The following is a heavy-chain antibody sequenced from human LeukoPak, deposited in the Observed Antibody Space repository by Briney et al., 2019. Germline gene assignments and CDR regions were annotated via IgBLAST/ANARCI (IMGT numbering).Heavy chain of an antibody. D-gene: IGHD2-8*02. CDR1: GFTFSTFA. CDR2: IFPSGGEI. J-gene: IGHJ4*02. V-gene: IGHV3-23*01. Sequence: PGGSLRLSCAASGFTFSTFAMNRVRQPPGKGLEGVSSIFPSGGEIHYADSVRGRFTISRDNSKSTLSLQMNSLRAEDTAIYYCATYRQVLLPFESWGQGTLVTVSS. CDR3: ATYRQVLLPFES.